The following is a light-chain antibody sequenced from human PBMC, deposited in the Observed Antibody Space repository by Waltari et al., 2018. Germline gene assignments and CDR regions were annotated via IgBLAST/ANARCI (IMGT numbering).Light chain of an antibody. CDR1: KLGDKY. CDR3: QAWDSGTVV. Sequence: SYELTQPPSVSVSPGQTASIPCSGDKLGDKYASWYQQKPGQSPVLVIYQDDNRPSGLPERFSGSNSGNTATLTISGTQAMDEADFYCQAWDSGTVVFGGGTKLTVL. V-gene: IGLV3-1*01. J-gene: IGLJ2*01. CDR2: QDD.